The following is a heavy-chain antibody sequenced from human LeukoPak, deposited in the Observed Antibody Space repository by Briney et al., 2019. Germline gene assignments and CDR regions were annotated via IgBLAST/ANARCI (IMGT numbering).Heavy chain of an antibody. J-gene: IGHJ4*02. CDR1: GFTFSSYA. CDR2: ISGSGGST. CDR3: ARGPYGDYENAIFDY. V-gene: IGHV3-23*01. Sequence: PGGSLRLSCAASGFTFSSYAMSWVRQAPGKGLEWVSAISGSGGSTYYADSVKGRFTISRDNSKNTLYLQMNSLRAEDTAVYYCARGPYGDYENAIFDYWGQGTLVTVSS. D-gene: IGHD4-17*01.